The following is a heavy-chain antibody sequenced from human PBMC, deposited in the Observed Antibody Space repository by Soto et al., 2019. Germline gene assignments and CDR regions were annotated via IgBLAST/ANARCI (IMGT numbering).Heavy chain of an antibody. CDR3: AKDRSAGCGGDCSCDS. D-gene: IGHD2-21*02. V-gene: IGHV3-30*18. Sequence: QVQLVESGGGVVLPGRSLRLSCVASGFTFSHYGMQWVRQAPGKGLEWVALVSYDGSNKYYGDSVKGRFTISRDNSKYAQYLEIDSLSAEDTAVYYCAKDRSAGCGGDCSCDSWGQGTLVTVSS. CDR2: VSYDGSNK. CDR1: GFTFSHYG. J-gene: IGHJ4*02.